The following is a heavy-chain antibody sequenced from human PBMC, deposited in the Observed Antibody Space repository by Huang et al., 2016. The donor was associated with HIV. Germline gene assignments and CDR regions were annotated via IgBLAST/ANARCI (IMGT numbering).Heavy chain of an antibody. J-gene: IGHJ5*02. CDR2: INPNSAGT. Sequence: QVQLVQSGAEVKKPGASVKVSCKASGYTFTEYFIPWVRQAPGQGLEWMGCINPNSAGTNYAQKCQGRVTMTRDTSISTAYVDLSSLRSDDTAVYYCARAQTGTTGWFDPWGQGTLVTVSS. CDR3: ARAQTGTTGWFDP. D-gene: IGHD1-7*01. V-gene: IGHV1-2*02. CDR1: GYTFTEYF.